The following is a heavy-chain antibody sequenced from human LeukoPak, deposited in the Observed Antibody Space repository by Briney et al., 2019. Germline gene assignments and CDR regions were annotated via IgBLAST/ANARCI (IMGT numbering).Heavy chain of an antibody. V-gene: IGHV4-34*01. D-gene: IGHD6-6*01. CDR3: ARGLYSSSSFDY. CDR1: GGSFSGYY. J-gene: IGHJ4*02. Sequence: SETLSLTCAVYGGSFSGYYWGWIRQPPGKGLEWIGEINHSGSTNYNPSLKSRVTISVDTSKNQFSLKLSPVTAADTAVYYCARGLYSSSSFDYWGQGTLVTVSS. CDR2: INHSGST.